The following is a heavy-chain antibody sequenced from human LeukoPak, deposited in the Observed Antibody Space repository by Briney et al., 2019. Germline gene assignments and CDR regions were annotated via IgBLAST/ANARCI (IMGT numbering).Heavy chain of an antibody. J-gene: IGHJ5*02. CDR3: ARHSSITMVRGVIISGNWFDP. CDR1: GCSISSYY. D-gene: IGHD3-10*01. Sequence: SETLSLTCTVSGCSISSYYWSWIRQPPGKGLEWIGNIYTSGSTNYNPSLKSRVTISVDTSKNQFSLKLSSVTAADTAVYYCARHSSITMVRGVIISGNWFDPWGQGTLVTVSS. CDR2: IYTSGST. V-gene: IGHV4-4*09.